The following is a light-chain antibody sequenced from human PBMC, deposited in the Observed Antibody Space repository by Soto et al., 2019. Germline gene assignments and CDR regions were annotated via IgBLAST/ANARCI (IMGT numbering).Light chain of an antibody. V-gene: IGKV3-15*01. CDR1: QSLRSS. Sequence: ETMMTQSPDTLSASLGERATLSCRASQSLRSSLAWYQQKPGQAPRLLIYDASTRATGIPARFSGSGSGTDFTLTISGLQSEDFAFYYCQQYNNFPLTFGQGTKVEIK. CDR2: DAS. J-gene: IGKJ1*01. CDR3: QQYNNFPLT.